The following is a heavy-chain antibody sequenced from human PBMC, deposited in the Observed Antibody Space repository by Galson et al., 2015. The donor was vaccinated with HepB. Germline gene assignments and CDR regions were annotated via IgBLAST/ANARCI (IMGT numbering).Heavy chain of an antibody. J-gene: IGHJ2*01. CDR3: ARESSFGHCFFDL. D-gene: IGHD3-16*01. V-gene: IGHV3-30*03. Sequence: SLRLSCAASGFTFSSHGIHWVRQAPGKGLEWVTVISFDGRVTFYADSVKGRFTMSRDNSKNTLYLQMNSLRAEDTAVYYCARESSFGHCFFDLWGRGTLVTVSS. CDR2: ISFDGRVT. CDR1: GFTFSSHG.